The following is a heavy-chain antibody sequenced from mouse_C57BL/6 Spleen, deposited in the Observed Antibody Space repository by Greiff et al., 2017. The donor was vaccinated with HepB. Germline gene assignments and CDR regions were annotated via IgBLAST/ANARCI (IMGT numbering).Heavy chain of an antibody. CDR3: ARDHLRLGYFDV. V-gene: IGHV3-3*01. J-gene: IGHJ1*03. Sequence: EVKLMESGPSLVRPSQTLSLTCTVTGFSINSDCYWIWIRQFPGNKLEYIGYTFYSGITYYNPSLESRTYITRDTSKNQFSLKLSSLTTEDTATYYCARDHLRLGYFDVWGTGTTVTVSS. CDR1: GFSINSDCY. CDR2: TFYSGIT.